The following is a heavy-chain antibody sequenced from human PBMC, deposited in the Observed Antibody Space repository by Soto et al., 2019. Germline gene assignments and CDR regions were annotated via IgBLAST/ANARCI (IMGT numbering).Heavy chain of an antibody. CDR3: AAYSHKGY. J-gene: IGHJ4*02. V-gene: IGHV3-66*01. D-gene: IGHD3-16*01. CDR1: GFTVSNNY. Sequence: EEQLVESGGDLVQPGGSLRLSCAASGFTVSNNYMSWVRQAPGKGLEGVSLIYSGGSTYYADSVKGRFTISRDSSKNTLYHQMNSLRAEDTAMYYCAAYSHKGYWGQGTLVTVSS. CDR2: IYSGGST.